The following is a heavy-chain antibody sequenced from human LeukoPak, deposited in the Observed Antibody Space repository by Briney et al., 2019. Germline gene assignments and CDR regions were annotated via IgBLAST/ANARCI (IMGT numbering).Heavy chain of an antibody. CDR3: AKDRYGDYGSSFDY. V-gene: IGHV3-30*18. CDR1: GFTFSSYG. CDR2: ISYDGSNK. D-gene: IGHD4-17*01. Sequence: GGSLRLSCAASGFTFSSYGMHWVRQAPGKGLEWVAVISYDGSNKYYADSVKGRFTISRDNSKNTLYLQMNSLGAEDTAVYYCAKDRYGDYGSSFDYGGQGTLVTVSS. J-gene: IGHJ4*02.